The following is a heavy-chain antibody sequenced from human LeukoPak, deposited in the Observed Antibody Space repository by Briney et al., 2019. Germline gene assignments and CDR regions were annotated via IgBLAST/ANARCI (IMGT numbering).Heavy chain of an antibody. CDR3: AKSRHRGYYYDSSGYPNDAFDI. CDR1: GFTFSSYA. Sequence: PGGSLRLSCAASGFTFSSYAMSWVRQAPGKGLEWVSAISGSGGSTYYADSVKGRFTISRDNSKNTLYLQMNSLRAEDTAVYYCAKSRHRGYYYDSSGYPNDAFDIWGQGTMVTVSS. CDR2: ISGSGGST. D-gene: IGHD3-22*01. J-gene: IGHJ3*02. V-gene: IGHV3-23*01.